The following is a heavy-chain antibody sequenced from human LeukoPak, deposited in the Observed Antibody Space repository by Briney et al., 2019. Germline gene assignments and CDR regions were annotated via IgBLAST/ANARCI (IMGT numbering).Heavy chain of an antibody. CDR2: ISGDGGST. Sequence: GGSLRLSCAASGFTFDDYVMHWVRQAPGKGLEWVSLISGDGGSTYYADSVKGRFTISRDNSKNSLYLQMNSLRTEDTALYYCATHDYYGSGSYYSVGYYYMDVWGRGTTVTVSS. V-gene: IGHV3-43*02. CDR3: ATHDYYGSGSYYSVGYYYMDV. D-gene: IGHD3-10*01. J-gene: IGHJ6*03. CDR1: GFTFDDYV.